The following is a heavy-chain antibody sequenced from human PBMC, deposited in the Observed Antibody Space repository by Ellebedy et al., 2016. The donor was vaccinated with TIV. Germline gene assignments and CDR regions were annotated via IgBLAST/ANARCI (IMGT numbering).Heavy chain of an antibody. V-gene: IGHV3-23*01. CDR3: ARIWVFRFDP. CDR1: GLSFSNYA. D-gene: IGHD6-13*01. J-gene: IGHJ5*02. CDR2: IGGSGATI. Sequence: GGSLRLSXAASGLSFSNYAMRWVRQAPGKGLEWVSSIGGSGATIHYADFAKGRFTISRDNSKNTLYLQMNSLRAEDTAVYYCARIWVFRFDPWGQGTLVTVSS.